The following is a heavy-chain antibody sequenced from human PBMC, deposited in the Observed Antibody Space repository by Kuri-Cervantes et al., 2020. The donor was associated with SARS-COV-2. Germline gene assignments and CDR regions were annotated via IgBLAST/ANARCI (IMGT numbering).Heavy chain of an antibody. V-gene: IGHV3-73*01. Sequence: GESLKISCAASGFTFSGSAMHWVRQASGKGLEWDGRIRSKANSYATAYAASVKGRFTISRDDSKNTAYLQMNSLKTEDTAVYYCAKTTMVQGVIISGWIDYWGQGTLVTVSS. CDR3: AKTTMVQGVIISGWIDY. D-gene: IGHD3-10*01. CDR1: GFTFSGSA. J-gene: IGHJ4*02. CDR2: IRSKANSYAT.